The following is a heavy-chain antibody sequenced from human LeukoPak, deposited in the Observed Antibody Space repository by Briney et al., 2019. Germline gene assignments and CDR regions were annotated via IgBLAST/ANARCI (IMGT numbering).Heavy chain of an antibody. D-gene: IGHD3-9*01. J-gene: IGHJ4*02. CDR3: AIQSLRYFDWLTHDY. CDR2: IYYSGST. Sequence: PSETLSLTCTVSGGSISSYYWSWLRQPPGKGLEWIGYIYYSGSTNYNPSLKSRVTISVDTSKNQFSLKLSSVTAADTAVYYCAIQSLRYFDWLTHDYWGQGTLVTVSS. V-gene: IGHV4-59*01. CDR1: GGSISSYY.